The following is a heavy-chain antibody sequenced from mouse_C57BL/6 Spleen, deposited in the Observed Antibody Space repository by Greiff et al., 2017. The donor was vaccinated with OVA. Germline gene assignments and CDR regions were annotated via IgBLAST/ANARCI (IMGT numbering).Heavy chain of an antibody. D-gene: IGHD3-2*02. CDR3: AKQGADSSGLSY. J-gene: IGHJ3*01. CDR1: GFSLTSYG. CDR2: IWGCGST. Sequence: QVQLKESGPGLVAPSQSLSITCTVSGFSLTSYGVDWVRQPPGKGLEWLGVIWGCGSTNYNSALMSRLSISKDNSKSQVFVKMNSLQTDDTAMYYCAKQGADSSGLSYWGQGTLVTVSA. V-gene: IGHV2-9*01.